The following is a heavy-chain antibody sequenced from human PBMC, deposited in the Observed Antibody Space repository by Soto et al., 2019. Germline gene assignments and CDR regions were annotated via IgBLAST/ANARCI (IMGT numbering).Heavy chain of an antibody. CDR2: IYYSGST. CDR3: ARVQLGGHFDY. D-gene: IGHD6-6*01. Sequence: PSETLSLTCTVSGGSISSGGYYWSWIRQHPGKGLEWIGYIYYSGSTYYNPSLKSRVTISVDTSKNQFSLKLSSVTAADTAVYYCARVQLGGHFDYWAREPWSPSPQ. CDR1: GGSISSGGYY. J-gene: IGHJ4*02. V-gene: IGHV4-31*03.